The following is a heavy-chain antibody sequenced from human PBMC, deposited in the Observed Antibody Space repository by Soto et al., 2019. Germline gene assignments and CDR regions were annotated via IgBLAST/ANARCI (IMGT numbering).Heavy chain of an antibody. V-gene: IGHV1-2*04. CDR1: GYTFTGYY. Sequence: ASVKVSCKASGYTFTGYYMHWVRQAPGQGLEWMGWINPNSGGTNYAQKFQGWVTMTRDTSISTAYMELSRLRSDDTAVYYCARDHGYCSGGSCYFYGMDVWGQGTTVTVSS. J-gene: IGHJ6*02. CDR2: INPNSGGT. D-gene: IGHD2-15*01. CDR3: ARDHGYCSGGSCYFYGMDV.